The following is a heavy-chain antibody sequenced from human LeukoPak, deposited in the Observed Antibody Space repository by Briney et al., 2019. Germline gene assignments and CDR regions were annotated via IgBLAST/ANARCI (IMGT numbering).Heavy chain of an antibody. D-gene: IGHD3-9*01. CDR2: IYYSGST. J-gene: IGHJ3*02. CDR3: AREPLPYYDILIGYWDDAFDI. Sequence: SSETLSLTCIVSGGSISSYYWSWIRQPPGKGLEWIGSIYYSGSTYYNPSLKSRVTISVDTSKNQFSLKLSSVTAADTAVYYCAREPLPYYDILIGYWDDAFDIWGQGTMVTVSS. V-gene: IGHV4-39*07. CDR1: GGSISSYY.